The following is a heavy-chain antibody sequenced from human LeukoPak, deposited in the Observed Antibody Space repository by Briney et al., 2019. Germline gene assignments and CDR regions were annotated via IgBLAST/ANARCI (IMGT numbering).Heavy chain of an antibody. V-gene: IGHV4-59*01. CDR1: GDSISTYY. Sequence: SETLSLTCTVSGDSISTYYWSWIRQPPGKGLEWIAYIDYRGSTTYNPSLRSRVTISVDTSRNQFSLKLYSVTAADTAVYYCARSRSGYSYDHAAFEIWGQGTMVTVS. CDR2: IDYRGST. J-gene: IGHJ3*02. CDR3: ARSRSGYSYDHAAFEI. D-gene: IGHD5-18*01.